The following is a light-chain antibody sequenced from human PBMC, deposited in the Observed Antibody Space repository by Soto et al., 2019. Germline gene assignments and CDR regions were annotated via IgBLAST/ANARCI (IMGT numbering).Light chain of an antibody. CDR3: QQRSNWPLT. J-gene: IGKJ5*01. CDR2: DAS. Sequence: EIVLTHSPATLSFSPGEIATLSCRASQSVSRHLAWYQQKPGQAPRLLIYDASNRATGIPARFSGSGSGTDFTLTISSLEPEDFAVYYCQQRSNWPLTFGQGTRLEIK. CDR1: QSVSRH. V-gene: IGKV3-11*01.